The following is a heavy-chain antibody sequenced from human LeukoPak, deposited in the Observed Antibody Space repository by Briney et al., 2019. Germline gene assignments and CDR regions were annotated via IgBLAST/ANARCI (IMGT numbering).Heavy chain of an antibody. CDR2: MNPNNGNA. Sequence: ASVRVSCKASGYTFTNYDINWVRQATGQGLEWMGWMNPNNGNAGYAQKFQDKVTMTRDTSISTAYMELSSLRSEDTAVYYCATALGVTALKFDYWGQGTLVTVSS. CDR1: GYTFTNYD. J-gene: IGHJ4*02. V-gene: IGHV1-8*01. CDR3: ATALGVTALKFDY. D-gene: IGHD4-11*01.